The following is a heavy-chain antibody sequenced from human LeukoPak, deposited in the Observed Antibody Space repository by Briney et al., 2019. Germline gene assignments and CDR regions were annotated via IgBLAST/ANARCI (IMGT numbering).Heavy chain of an antibody. Sequence: MTSETLSLTCTVSSGSISSYYWSWIRQPPGKGLEWIGYIHYSGSTNYNPSLKSRVSISVETSKNQFSLKLSSVTAADTAVYYCARDYDVLTAYPPTQLFDPWGQGTLVTVSS. J-gene: IGHJ5*02. CDR3: ARDYDVLTAYPPTQLFDP. CDR1: SGSISSYY. D-gene: IGHD3-9*01. V-gene: IGHV4-59*01. CDR2: IHYSGST.